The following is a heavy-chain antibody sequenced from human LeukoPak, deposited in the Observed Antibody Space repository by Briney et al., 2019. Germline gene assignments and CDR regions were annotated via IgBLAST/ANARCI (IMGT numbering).Heavy chain of an antibody. J-gene: IGHJ4*02. CDR1: GFTFSSYA. D-gene: IGHD5-18*01. Sequence: GRSLRLSCAASGFTFSSYAMSWVRQAPGKGLEWVSAISGSGGSTYYADSVKGRFTISRDNSKNTLYLQMNSLRAEDTAVYYCAKDPAPYSYGSFDYWGQGTLVTVSS. CDR2: ISGSGGST. CDR3: AKDPAPYSYGSFDY. V-gene: IGHV3-23*01.